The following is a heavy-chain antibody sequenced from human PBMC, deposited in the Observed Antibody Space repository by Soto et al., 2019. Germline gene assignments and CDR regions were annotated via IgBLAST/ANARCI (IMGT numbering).Heavy chain of an antibody. CDR1: GWTVRGSA. V-gene: IGHV3-23*01. CDR3: VKDVETGRRVALAL. J-gene: IGHJ4*01. CDR2: IAFTGSAT. Sequence: SGARCGWTVRGSARRSFRQEPGKGLEWVSAIAFTGSATYYADSGKGRFTIARDKSKNIVYLQMNSLRVDDTALYYCVKDVETGRRVALALRGHRTPVTVSP. D-gene: IGHD5-18*01.